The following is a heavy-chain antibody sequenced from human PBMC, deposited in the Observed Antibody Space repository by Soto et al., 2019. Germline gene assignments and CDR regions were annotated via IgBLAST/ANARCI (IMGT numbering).Heavy chain of an antibody. D-gene: IGHD2-21*02. V-gene: IGHV4-31*03. CDR2: IAHSGST. J-gene: IGHJ4*02. CDR1: GGSLTSDDHY. Sequence: QVRLQESGPGLVKPSQTLSLTCSVSGGSLTSDDHYWSWIRHHPGKGLEWIGYIAHSGSTFYNPSLKSSVAMSVDTSRNQFSLELTSVTAADTAVYFCARENLIYCGRCCYSSPFDSWGQGTLVIVSS. CDR3: ARENLIYCGRCCYSSPFDS.